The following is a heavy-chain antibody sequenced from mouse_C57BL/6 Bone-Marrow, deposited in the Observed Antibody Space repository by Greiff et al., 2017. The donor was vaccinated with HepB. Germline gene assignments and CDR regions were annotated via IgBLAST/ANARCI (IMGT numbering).Heavy chain of an antibody. V-gene: IGHV5-4*01. Sequence: EVQLLESGAGLVKPGGSLKLSCAASGFTFSSYSMSWVRQTPEKRLEWIATISDGGGNTYYTDNVKGPSTISGDNANNTLYLQLSHLTSEDTAMYYCARGDYPFAYWGQGTLVTVSA. J-gene: IGHJ3*01. CDR3: ARGDYPFAY. CDR1: GFTFSSYS. CDR2: ISDGGGNT. D-gene: IGHD2-4*01.